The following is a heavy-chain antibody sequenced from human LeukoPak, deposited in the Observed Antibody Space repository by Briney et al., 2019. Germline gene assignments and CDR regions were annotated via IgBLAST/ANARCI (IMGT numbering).Heavy chain of an antibody. D-gene: IGHD3-10*01. CDR2: IYHSGST. Sequence: PSETLSLTCAVSGGSISSGDYSWSWIRQPPGKGLEWIGYIYHSGSTYYNPSLKSRVTISVDRSKNQFSLKLSSVTAADTAVYYCARGDYGSGSYDYWGQGTLVTVSS. V-gene: IGHV4-30-2*01. J-gene: IGHJ4*02. CDR3: ARGDYGSGSYDY. CDR1: GGSISSGDYS.